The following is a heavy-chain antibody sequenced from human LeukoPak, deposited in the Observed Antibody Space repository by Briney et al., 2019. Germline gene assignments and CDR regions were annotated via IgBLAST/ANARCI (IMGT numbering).Heavy chain of an antibody. CDR1: GYTFTSYG. CDR2: ISAYNGNT. Sequence: ASVKVSCKASGYTFTSYGISWVRQAPGQGLEWMGWISAYNGNTNYAQKLQGRVTMTTDTSTSTAHMELRSLRSDDTAVYYCARDLDYDFLSGYQGAPFDYWGQGTLVTVSS. V-gene: IGHV1-18*01. D-gene: IGHD3-3*01. J-gene: IGHJ4*02. CDR3: ARDLDYDFLSGYQGAPFDY.